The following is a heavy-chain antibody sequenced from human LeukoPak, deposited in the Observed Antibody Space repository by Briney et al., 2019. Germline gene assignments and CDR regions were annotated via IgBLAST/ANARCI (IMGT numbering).Heavy chain of an antibody. D-gene: IGHD2-15*01. V-gene: IGHV4-39*07. J-gene: IGHJ6*03. CDR3: ARLGCGGSCYSPLPVYYYYYYMDV. Sequence: SETLSLTCTVSGDSIRSSSYYWGWTRQPPGKGLEWIGNIYYSGSTYYNPSLTSRVTISVDTSKNQFSLKLSSVTAADTAVYYCARLGCGGSCYSPLPVYYYYYYMDVWGKGTTVTISS. CDR2: IYYSGST. CDR1: GDSIRSSSYY.